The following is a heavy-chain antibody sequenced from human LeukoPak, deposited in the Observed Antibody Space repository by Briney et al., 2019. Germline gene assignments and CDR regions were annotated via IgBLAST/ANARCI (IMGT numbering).Heavy chain of an antibody. CDR1: GFTFSSYA. D-gene: IGHD6-13*01. V-gene: IGHV3-23*01. CDR3: AKDYGPKQLVFFDS. CDR2: ISETGGTT. Sequence: GSLRLSSAASGFTFSSYALSWVRRAPWKGLEWVSGISETGGTTFYADSVKGRFTITRDNSKNTLYVQMNSLRGEDTAVYYCAKDYGPKQLVFFDSWGQGTLVTVSS. J-gene: IGHJ4*02.